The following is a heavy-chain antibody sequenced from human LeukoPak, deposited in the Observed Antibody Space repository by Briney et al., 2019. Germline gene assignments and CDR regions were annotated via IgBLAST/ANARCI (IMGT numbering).Heavy chain of an antibody. D-gene: IGHD2-2*01. Sequence: SGGSLRLSCAVSGFTVSSNYMSWVRQAPGKGLEWVSVIYSGGGTYYADSVKGRFTISRDNSKNTVYLQMSSLRDEDTAVYYCARDMHVHYFDYWGRGTLVTVSS. CDR3: ARDMHVHYFDY. CDR1: GFTVSSNY. J-gene: IGHJ4*02. CDR2: IYSGGGT. V-gene: IGHV3-66*01.